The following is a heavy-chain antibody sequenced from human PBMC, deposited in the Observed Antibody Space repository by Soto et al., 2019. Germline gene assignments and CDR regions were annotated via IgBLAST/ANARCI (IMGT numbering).Heavy chain of an antibody. Sequence: SGPTLVNPTQTLTLTCTFSGFSLSTSGVGVGWIRQPPGKALEWLALIYWDDDKRYSPSLKSRLTITKDTSKNQVVLTMTNMDPVDTATYYCAHMGGYCSGGSCYSPHWGQGTLVTVSS. J-gene: IGHJ4*02. CDR2: IYWDDDK. D-gene: IGHD2-15*01. CDR3: AHMGGYCSGGSCYSPH. CDR1: GFSLSTSGVG. V-gene: IGHV2-5*02.